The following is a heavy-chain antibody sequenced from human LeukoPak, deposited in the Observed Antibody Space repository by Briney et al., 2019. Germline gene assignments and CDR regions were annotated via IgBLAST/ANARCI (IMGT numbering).Heavy chain of an antibody. J-gene: IGHJ4*02. Sequence: GGSLRLSCAASGFTFSSYWMHWVRQAPGKGLVWASRINGDGSSTSYADSVKGRFTISRDNSKNTLYLQMNSLRAEDTAVYYCAKGYYYDSSGWVFDYWGQGTLVTVSS. CDR1: GFTFSSYW. V-gene: IGHV3-74*01. CDR3: AKGYYYDSSGWVFDY. D-gene: IGHD3-22*01. CDR2: INGDGSST.